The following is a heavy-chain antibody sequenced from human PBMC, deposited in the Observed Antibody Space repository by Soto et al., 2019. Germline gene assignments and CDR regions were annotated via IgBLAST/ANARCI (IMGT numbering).Heavy chain of an antibody. Sequence: ASVKVSCKASGYTFTSYAMHWVRQAPGQRFEWMGWINAGNGNTIFSQKFQGRVTITRDTSASTAYMELSSLRSEDTVVYYCARDAMIAVAGKPSTPGYWGQGTLVTVSS. J-gene: IGHJ4*02. CDR2: INAGNGNT. V-gene: IGHV1-3*01. D-gene: IGHD6-19*01. CDR1: GYTFTSYA. CDR3: ARDAMIAVAGKPSTPGY.